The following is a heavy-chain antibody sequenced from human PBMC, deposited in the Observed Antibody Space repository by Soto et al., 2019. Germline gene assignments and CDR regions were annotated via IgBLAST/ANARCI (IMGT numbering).Heavy chain of an antibody. Sequence: QVQLQQWGAGLLKPSETLSLTCAVYGGAFSGYYFSWIRQPPGKGLEWIGEINHSGSTNYNPSLTSRVTISVDTSKNQFSLKLSSVTAADTAVYYCARSGRTRITMVRGCTRYYYGMDVGGQGTTVTVSS. J-gene: IGHJ6*02. CDR1: GGAFSGYY. CDR3: ARSGRTRITMVRGCTRYYYGMDV. V-gene: IGHV4-34*01. D-gene: IGHD3-10*01. CDR2: INHSGST.